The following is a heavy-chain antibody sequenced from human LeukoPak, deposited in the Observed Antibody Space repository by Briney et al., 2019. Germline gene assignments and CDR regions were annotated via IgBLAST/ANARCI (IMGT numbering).Heavy chain of an antibody. V-gene: IGHV3-21*01. CDR3: ASQLWFGEPNWFDP. CDR1: GFTFSSFG. Sequence: GGSLRLSCAASGFTFSSFGMNWVRQAPGKGLEWVSSITSSSYIYYADSMKGRFTISRDNAKNSLFLQMNSLRAEDTAVYYCASQLWFGEPNWFDPWGQGTLVTISS. J-gene: IGHJ5*02. CDR2: ITSSSYI. D-gene: IGHD3-10*01.